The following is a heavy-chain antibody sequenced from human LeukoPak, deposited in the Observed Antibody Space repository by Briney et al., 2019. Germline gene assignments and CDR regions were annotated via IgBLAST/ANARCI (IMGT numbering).Heavy chain of an antibody. V-gene: IGHV1-18*04. D-gene: IGHD3-22*01. CDR3: ARARSPRLVDDSSGYYLPYYYYYGMDV. J-gene: IGHJ6*02. CDR2: ISVYNGNT. CDR1: GYTFTSYY. Sequence: GASVKVSCKASGYTFTSYYMHWVRQAPGQGLEWMGWISVYNGNTNYAQKLQGRVTMTTDTSTSTAYMELRSLRSDDTAVYYCARARSPRLVDDSSGYYLPYYYYYGMDVWGQGTTVTVSS.